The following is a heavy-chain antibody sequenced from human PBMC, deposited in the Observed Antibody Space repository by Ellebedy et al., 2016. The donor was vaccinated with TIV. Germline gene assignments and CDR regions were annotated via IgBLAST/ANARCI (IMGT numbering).Heavy chain of an antibody. Sequence: SETLSLTXAVSGGSISSSNWWSWVRQPPGKGLEWIGEIYHSGSTNYNPSLKSRVTISVDKSKNQFSLKLSSVTAADTAVYYCARAWSGCSGGSCIPTFGAYGMDVWGQGTTVTVSS. V-gene: IGHV4-4*02. D-gene: IGHD2-15*01. CDR1: GGSISSSNW. J-gene: IGHJ6*02. CDR2: IYHSGST. CDR3: ARAWSGCSGGSCIPTFGAYGMDV.